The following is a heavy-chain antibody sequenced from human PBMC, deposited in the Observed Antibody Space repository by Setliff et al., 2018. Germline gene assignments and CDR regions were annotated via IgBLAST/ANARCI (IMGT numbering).Heavy chain of an antibody. D-gene: IGHD5-18*01. Sequence: SVKVSCKASGGTFSSYGISWVRQAPGQGLEWMGGTIPIFGTTNYAQKFQGRITIITDESTSTAYMELSSLTSADTAVYYCAREGVDTRSSTDYRYYMDVWGKGTTVTVSS. CDR1: GGTFSSYG. V-gene: IGHV1-69*05. CDR2: TIPIFGTT. CDR3: AREGVDTRSSTDYRYYMDV. J-gene: IGHJ6*03.